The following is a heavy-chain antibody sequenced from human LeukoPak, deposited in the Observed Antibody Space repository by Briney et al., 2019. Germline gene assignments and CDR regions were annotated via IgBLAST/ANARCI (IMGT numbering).Heavy chain of an antibody. CDR2: IYQSGGT. CDR3: ARDCTNGVCPDY. CDR1: GASLSSGGYY. V-gene: IGHV4-30-2*01. D-gene: IGHD2-8*01. J-gene: IGHJ4*02. Sequence: SETLSLTCTVSGASLSSGGYYWSWIRQPPGKGLEWIGYIYQSGGTYYNPSLKSRVTISVDRSNNQFSLKLNSVTAADTAVYYCARDCTNGVCPDYWGQGTLDTVSS.